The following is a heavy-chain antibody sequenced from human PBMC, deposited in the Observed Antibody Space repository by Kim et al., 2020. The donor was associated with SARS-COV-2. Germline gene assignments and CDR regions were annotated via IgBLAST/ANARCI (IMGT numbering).Heavy chain of an antibody. V-gene: IGHV4-39*01. D-gene: IGHD3-9*01. J-gene: IGHJ4*02. CDR1: GGSISSSSYY. CDR2: IYYSGGT. Sequence: SETLSLTCTVSGGSISSSSYYWGWIRQPPGKGLEWIGSIYYSGGTYYNPSLKSRVTISVDTSKNQFSLKLSSVTAADTAVYYCATLLTGNYWGQGTLVTVSS. CDR3: ATLLTGNY.